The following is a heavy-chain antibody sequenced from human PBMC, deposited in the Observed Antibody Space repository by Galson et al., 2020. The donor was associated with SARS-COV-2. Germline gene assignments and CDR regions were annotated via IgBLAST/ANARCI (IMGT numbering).Heavy chain of an antibody. CDR1: GYSFTSYW. V-gene: IGHV5-51*01. D-gene: IGHD3-22*01. J-gene: IGHJ3*02. CDR2: IYPGDSDT. CDR3: ARVSTNYYDSSGVAFDI. Sequence: GESLKISCKGSGYSFTSYWIGWVRQMPGKGQEWMGIIYPGDSDTRYSPSFQGQVTISADKSISTAYLQWSSLKASDTAMYYCARVSTNYYDSSGVAFDIWGQGTMVTVSS.